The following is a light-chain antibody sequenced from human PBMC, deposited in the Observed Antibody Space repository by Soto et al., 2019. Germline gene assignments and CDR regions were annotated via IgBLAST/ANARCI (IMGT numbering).Light chain of an antibody. CDR2: DAS. J-gene: IGKJ5*01. V-gene: IGKV1-33*01. CDR3: RHHDNFLVT. CDR1: RDITNY. Sequence: DTQVTQPPTSLTAPKGDKVTNTCQASRDITNYLNWYQQKPGKAPKLLIYDASNLETGVPSRFSGSGSGTDFTFTISILQPEDIVTYYCRHHDNFLVTFGQGTRLEIK.